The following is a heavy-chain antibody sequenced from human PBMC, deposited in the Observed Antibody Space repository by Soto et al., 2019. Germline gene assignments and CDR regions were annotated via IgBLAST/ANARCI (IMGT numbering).Heavy chain of an antibody. V-gene: IGHV1-69*01. CDR3: ARASGIAAAGDYYYGMDV. J-gene: IGHJ6*02. Sequence: QVQLVQSGAEVKKPGSSVKVSCKASGATFSSYAISWVRQAPGQGLEWMGGIIPIFGTANYAQKFQGRATITADESTSTAYMELSSLRSEDTAVYYCARASGIAAAGDYYYGMDVGGQGTTVTVSS. D-gene: IGHD6-13*01. CDR1: GATFSSYA. CDR2: IIPIFGTA.